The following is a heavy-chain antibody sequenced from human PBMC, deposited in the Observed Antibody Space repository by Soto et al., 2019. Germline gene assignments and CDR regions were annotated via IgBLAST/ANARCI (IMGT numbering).Heavy chain of an antibody. J-gene: IGHJ4*02. D-gene: IGHD3-22*01. CDR1: GGSISSGDYY. CDR3: ARDNYYDSSGYSYFDY. V-gene: IGHV4-30-4*01. CDR2: IYYSGST. Sequence: SETLSLTCTVSGGSISSGDYYWSWIRQPPGKGLEWIGYIYYSGSTYYNPSLKSRVTISVDTSKNQFSLKLSSVTAADTAVYYCARDNYYDSSGYSYFDYWGQGTLVTVSS.